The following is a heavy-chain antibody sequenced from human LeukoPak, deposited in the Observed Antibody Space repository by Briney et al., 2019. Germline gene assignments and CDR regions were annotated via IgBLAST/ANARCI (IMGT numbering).Heavy chain of an antibody. J-gene: IGHJ5*02. CDR2: ISYDGSNK. CDR1: GFTFSSYG. V-gene: IGHV3-30*03. Sequence: GSLRLSCAASGFTFSSYGMHGGRQAPGKGVEWVAVISYDGSNKYYADSVKGRFTISRDNSKNTLYLQMNSLRAEDTAVYYCARGPLYYYDSSGSFDPWGQGTLVTVSX. CDR3: ARGPLYYYDSSGSFDP. D-gene: IGHD3-22*01.